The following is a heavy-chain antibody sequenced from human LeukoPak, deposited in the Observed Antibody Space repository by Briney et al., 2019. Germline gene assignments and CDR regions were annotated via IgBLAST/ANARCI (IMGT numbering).Heavy chain of an antibody. CDR1: GGSISSNAYY. Sequence: SETLSLTCTVSGGSISSNAYYWGWIRQPPGKGLEWIGTMYHSGSTNYNPSLKSRVTISVDTSKNQFSLKLSSVTAADTAVYFCARGFRGDNFDYWGQGTLVTVSS. CDR2: MYHSGST. CDR3: ARGFRGDNFDY. V-gene: IGHV4-39*07. D-gene: IGHD7-27*01. J-gene: IGHJ4*02.